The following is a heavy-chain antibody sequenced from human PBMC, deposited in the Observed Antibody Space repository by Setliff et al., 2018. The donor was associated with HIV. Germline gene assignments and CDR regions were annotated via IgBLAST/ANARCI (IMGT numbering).Heavy chain of an antibody. V-gene: IGHV4-61*02. CDR2: IYTTGST. J-gene: IGHJ6*03. CDR1: GGSISSSSYY. Sequence: PSETLSLTCTVSGGSISSSSYYWSWIRQPAGKGLEWIGRIYTTGSTSYNPSLKSRVTISIDTSKKQFSLKVSSVTAADTAVYYCARLDYSNYYSYYIDVWGEGTMVTVSS. D-gene: IGHD4-4*01. CDR3: ARLDYSNYYSYYIDV.